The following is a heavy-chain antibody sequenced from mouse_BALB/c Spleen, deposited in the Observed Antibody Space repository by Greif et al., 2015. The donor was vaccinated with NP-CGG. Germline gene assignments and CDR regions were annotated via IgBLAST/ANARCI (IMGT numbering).Heavy chain of an antibody. CDR2: INPYNGDT. Sequence: EVQLQQSGPELVKPGASVKISCEASGYSFTGYFMNWVKQSHGKSLEWIGRINPYNGDTFYNQKFKGKATLTVDKSSSTPLTELLRVTSEEAVVYYCGGGTTGVGGVWGQETTLSLSS. CDR3: GGGTTGVGGV. J-gene: IGHJ2*01. D-gene: IGHD1-1*01. V-gene: IGHV1-37*01. CDR1: GYSFTGYF.